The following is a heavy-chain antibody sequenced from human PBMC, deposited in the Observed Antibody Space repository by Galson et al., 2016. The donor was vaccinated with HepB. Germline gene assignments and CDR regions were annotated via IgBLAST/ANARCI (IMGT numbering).Heavy chain of an antibody. D-gene: IGHD2-15*01. CDR2: IIPMFGIA. V-gene: IGHV1-69*13. CDR3: AKSIVEVVSGTGGNYYGMDV. J-gene: IGHJ6*02. Sequence: SVKVSCKASGGYLNIYNITWVRQAPGQGLEWMGGIIPMFGIANNAQKFQGRTSITADESTSTAFMELSSLRSTDTAIYYCAKSIVEVVSGTGGNYYGMDVWGQGTTVTVSS. CDR1: GGYLNIYN.